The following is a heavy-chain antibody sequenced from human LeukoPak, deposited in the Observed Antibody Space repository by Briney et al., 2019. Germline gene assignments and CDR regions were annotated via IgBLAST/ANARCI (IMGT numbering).Heavy chain of an antibody. CDR3: AGGPVVAAIDY. V-gene: IGHV3-7*01. CDR1: GFTFSSYW. CDR2: IKQDGSEK. J-gene: IGHJ4*02. Sequence: SGGSLRLSCAASGFTFSSYWMSWVRQAPGKGLEWVANIKQDGSEKYYVDSVKGRFTISRDNAKNSLYLQMNSLRAEDTAVYYCAGGPVVAAIDYWGQGTLVTVSS. D-gene: IGHD2-15*01.